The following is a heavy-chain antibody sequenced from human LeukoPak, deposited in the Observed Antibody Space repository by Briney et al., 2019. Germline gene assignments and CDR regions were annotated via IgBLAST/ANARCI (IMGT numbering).Heavy chain of an antibody. V-gene: IGHV3-7*03. J-gene: IGHJ4*02. CDR2: IKQDGSEK. D-gene: IGHD3-10*01. Sequence: GGSLRLSCAASRFTFNNYWMSWVRQAPGKGLEWVANIKQDGSEKYYVDSVKGRFTISRDNSKNTLYLQMNSLRAEDTAAYYCAKGSRAQGYYFDFWGQGTLVTVPS. CDR1: RFTFNNYW. CDR3: AKGSRAQGYYFDF.